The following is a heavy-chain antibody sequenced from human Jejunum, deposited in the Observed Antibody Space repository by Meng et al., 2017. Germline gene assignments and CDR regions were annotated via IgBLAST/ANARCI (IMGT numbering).Heavy chain of an antibody. V-gene: IGHV3-15*01. CDR2: IKSKRDGETT. CDR3: THGHLAGTFFDY. D-gene: IGHD1-1*01. CDR1: GFTFSGAW. J-gene: IGHJ4*02. Sequence: VELGGGLVNAGGSLRLSCAVSGFTFSGAWMSWVRQAPGKGLEWVSRIKSKRDGETTDYAAPVKGRFTISRDDSENTVYLQKNSLKAEDTAVYYCTHGHLAGTFFDYWSQGILVTVSS.